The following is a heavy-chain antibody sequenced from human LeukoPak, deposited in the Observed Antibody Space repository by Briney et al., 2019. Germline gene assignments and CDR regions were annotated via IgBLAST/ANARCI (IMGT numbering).Heavy chain of an antibody. Sequence: ASVKVSCKASGYTFTSYDINWVRQATGQGLEWMGWMNPNSGNTGYAQKFQGRVTMTRNTSVSTAYMELSSLRSEDTAVYYCARGDYDSSGYYWGCFYWGQGTLVTVSS. D-gene: IGHD3-22*01. CDR2: MNPNSGNT. CDR3: ARGDYDSSGYYWGCFY. J-gene: IGHJ4*02. CDR1: GYTFTSYD. V-gene: IGHV1-8*01.